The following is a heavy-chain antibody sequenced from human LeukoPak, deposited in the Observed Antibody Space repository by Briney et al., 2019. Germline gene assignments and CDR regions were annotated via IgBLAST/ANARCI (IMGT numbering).Heavy chain of an antibody. CDR3: ARSHDHLWGNYPDY. CDR2: IHHDGRI. J-gene: IGHJ4*02. CDR1: GGSIDSTNW. D-gene: IGHD3-16*02. V-gene: IGHV4/OR15-8*01. Sequence: KPLETLSLTCDVSGGSIDSTNWWNWVRQPPGKGLEWIGEIHHDGRINYNPSLKSRVTLSVDKSKNQFSLRLNSVTAADTAMYYCARSHDHLWGNYPDYWGQGTLVTVSS.